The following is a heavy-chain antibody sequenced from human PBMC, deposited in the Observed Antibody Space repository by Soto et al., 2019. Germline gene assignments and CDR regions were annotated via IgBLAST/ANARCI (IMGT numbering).Heavy chain of an antibody. CDR1: GFTFSWYS. CDR3: ARVHYYDSSGYSH. D-gene: IGHD3-22*01. V-gene: IGHV3-21*01. Sequence: VGSLRLSCAASGFTFSWYSMNWVRQAPGKGLEWVSSISSSSSYIYYADSVKGRFTISRDNAKNSLYLQMNSLRAEDTAVYYCARVHYYDSSGYSHWGQGTLVTVS. CDR2: ISSSSSYI. J-gene: IGHJ4*02.